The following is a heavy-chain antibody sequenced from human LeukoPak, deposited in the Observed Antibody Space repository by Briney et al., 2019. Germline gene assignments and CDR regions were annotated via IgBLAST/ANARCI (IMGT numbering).Heavy chain of an antibody. CDR1: GFTCDYYA. CDR2: ISGDGGST. V-gene: IGHV3-43*02. CDR3: AKDAPGWIDY. J-gene: IGHJ4*02. Sequence: GGSLRLSCAASGFTCDYYAMHWVRQAPGKGLEWFSLISGDGGSTYYAESVKGRFTISRDNSKNSLYLQMNSLRTEDTALYYCAKDAPGWIDYWGQGTLVTVSS. D-gene: IGHD2-15*01.